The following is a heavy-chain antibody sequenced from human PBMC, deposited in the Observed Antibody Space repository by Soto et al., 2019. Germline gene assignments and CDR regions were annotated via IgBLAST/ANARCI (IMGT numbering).Heavy chain of an antibody. Sequence: SETLSLTCSVSGASISSDTYYWAWIRQPPGKGLEWIGSVYFTGSTYYTPSLKYRLALSVDTSKNKFSLKMDSVTAADTDVYYCAVLSDNEWEYHIDFWGQGVPVTV. CDR1: GASISSDTYY. D-gene: IGHD1-26*01. CDR3: AVLSDNEWEYHIDF. V-gene: IGHV4-39*01. CDR2: VYFTGST. J-gene: IGHJ4*02.